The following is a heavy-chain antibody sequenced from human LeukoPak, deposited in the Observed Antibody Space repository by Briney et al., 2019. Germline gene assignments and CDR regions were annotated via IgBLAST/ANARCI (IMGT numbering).Heavy chain of an antibody. CDR2: VYYSGRT. Sequence: SETLSLTCTVSGDSVRSDTYYWSWIRQPPGTGLEWIGYVYYSGRTNYNPSLKSRVTISVDTSRNQFSLKLRSVTAADTAVYYCVREATTEYYDSSGYYRQTEVFDAWGQGTMVTVSS. CDR1: GDSVRSDTYY. J-gene: IGHJ3*01. CDR3: VREATTEYYDSSGYYRQTEVFDA. D-gene: IGHD3-22*01. V-gene: IGHV4-61*01.